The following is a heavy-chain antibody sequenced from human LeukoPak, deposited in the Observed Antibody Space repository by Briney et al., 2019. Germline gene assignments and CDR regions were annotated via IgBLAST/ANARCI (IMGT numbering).Heavy chain of an antibody. D-gene: IGHD5-24*01. CDR1: GFTFSSYA. CDR2: ISGSGGST. Sequence: PGGSLRLSCAASGFTFSSYAMSWVRQAPGKGLEWVSAISGSGGSTYYADSVKGRFTISRDNSKNTLYLQMNSLKTEDTAVYYCTTGGRRWLQSDYWGQGTLVTVSS. CDR3: TTGGRRWLQSDY. J-gene: IGHJ4*02. V-gene: IGHV3-23*01.